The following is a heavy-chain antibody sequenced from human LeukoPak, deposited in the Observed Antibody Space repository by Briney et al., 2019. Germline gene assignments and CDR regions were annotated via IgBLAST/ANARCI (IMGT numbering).Heavy chain of an antibody. CDR2: ISGSGGST. V-gene: IGHV3-23*01. J-gene: IGHJ4*02. CDR3: AKDLSYYDSSGYY. D-gene: IGHD3-22*01. CDR1: GFTFSSYA. Sequence: GGSLRLSRAASGFTFSSYAMSWVRQAPGKGLEWVSAISGSGGSTYYADSVKGRFTISRDNSKNTLYLQMNSLRAEDTAVYYCAKDLSYYDSSGYYWGQGTLVTVSS.